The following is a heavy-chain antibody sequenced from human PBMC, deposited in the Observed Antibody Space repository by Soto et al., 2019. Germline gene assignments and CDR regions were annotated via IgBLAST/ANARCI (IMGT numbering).Heavy chain of an antibody. D-gene: IGHD2-2*01. V-gene: IGHV1-8*01. Sequence: ASVKVSCKASGYTFTSYDINWVRQATGQGLEWMGWMNPNSGNTGYAQKFQGRVTMTRNTSISTAYMELSSLRSEDTAVYYCARGQYCSSTSCYVLVDYWGQGTLVTV. J-gene: IGHJ4*02. CDR2: MNPNSGNT. CDR1: GYTFTSYD. CDR3: ARGQYCSSTSCYVLVDY.